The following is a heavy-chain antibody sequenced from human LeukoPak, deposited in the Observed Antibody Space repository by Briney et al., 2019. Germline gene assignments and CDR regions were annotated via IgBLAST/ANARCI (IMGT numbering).Heavy chain of an antibody. CDR1: GGTFISYA. D-gene: IGHD4-23*01. CDR2: IIPIFGTA. CDR3: ARWGSGDYGGSEFDY. J-gene: IGHJ4*02. Sequence: SVKVSCKASGGTFISYAISWVRQAPGQGLEWMGGIIPIFGTANYAQKFQGRVTITADESTSTAYVELSSLRSEDTAVYYCARWGSGDYGGSEFDYWGQGTLVTVSS. V-gene: IGHV1-69*13.